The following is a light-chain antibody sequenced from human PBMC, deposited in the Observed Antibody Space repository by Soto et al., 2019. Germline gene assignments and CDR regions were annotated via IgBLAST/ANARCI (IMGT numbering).Light chain of an antibody. V-gene: IGKV3-11*01. CDR3: QQHNNWPLT. Sequence: EIVLPQSPATLSLSPGERATLSCRASQSVSSYLAWYQQKPGQAPRLLIYDASNRAAGIPARFSGSGSGTDFTLTTSSLEPEDFAVYYCQQHNNWPLTFGGGTKVEIK. CDR1: QSVSSY. J-gene: IGKJ4*01. CDR2: DAS.